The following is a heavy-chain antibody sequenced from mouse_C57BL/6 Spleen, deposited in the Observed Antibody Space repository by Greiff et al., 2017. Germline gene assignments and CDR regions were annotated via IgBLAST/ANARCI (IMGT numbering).Heavy chain of an antibody. D-gene: IGHD2-3*01. CDR3: ARPLPYDGYYYFDY. CDR1: GYTFTSYW. J-gene: IGHJ2*01. V-gene: IGHV1-64*01. CDR2: IHPNSGST. Sequence: QVQLQQPGAELVKPGASVKLSCKASGYTFTSYWMHWVKQRPGQGLEWIGMIHPNSGSTNYTEKFKSKATLPVDKSSSTAYMQLSSLTSEASAVYYCARPLPYDGYYYFDYWGQGTTLTVSS.